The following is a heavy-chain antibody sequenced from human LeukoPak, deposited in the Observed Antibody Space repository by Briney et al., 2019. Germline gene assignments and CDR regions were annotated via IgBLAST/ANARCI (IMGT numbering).Heavy chain of an antibody. CDR3: ARGPYGSGSYGVDN. Sequence: PSEALTLTCSAAGGSISDFYWSWIRQPAGKGLEWIGRIHNNDNTNYNPSFKSRVTISIVASKNQISLQLSTVTAADTAVYYCARGPYGSGSYGVDNWGQGILVTVSS. D-gene: IGHD3-10*01. CDR2: IHNNDNT. V-gene: IGHV4-4*07. J-gene: IGHJ4*02. CDR1: GGSISDFY.